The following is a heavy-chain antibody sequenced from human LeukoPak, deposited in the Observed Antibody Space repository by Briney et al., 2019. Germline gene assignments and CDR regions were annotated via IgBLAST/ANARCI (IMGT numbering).Heavy chain of an antibody. V-gene: IGHV3-9*01. Sequence: GGSLRLSCASSGFTFEDYAMHWVRQAPGMGLEWVSGISWDSGSIVYADSVKGRFIISRDNAKNSLYLQMNSLRAEDTALYYCAKRGSGWYFDLWGRGTLVTVSS. J-gene: IGHJ2*01. CDR2: ISWDSGSI. CDR3: AKRGSGWYFDL. D-gene: IGHD3-10*01. CDR1: GFTFEDYA.